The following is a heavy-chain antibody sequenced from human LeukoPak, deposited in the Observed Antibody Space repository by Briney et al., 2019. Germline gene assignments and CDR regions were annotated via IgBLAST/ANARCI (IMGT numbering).Heavy chain of an antibody. V-gene: IGHV1-2*02. J-gene: IGHJ4*02. D-gene: IGHD3-22*01. CDR1: GYTFIGYY. Sequence: GASVKVSCKASGYTFIGYYMHWVRQAPGQGLEWMGWINPNSGGTNYARKFQGRVTMTRDTSISTAYMELSSLRSDDTAVYYCARDLGYDSSGFWYWGQGTLVTVSS. CDR2: INPNSGGT. CDR3: ARDLGYDSSGFWY.